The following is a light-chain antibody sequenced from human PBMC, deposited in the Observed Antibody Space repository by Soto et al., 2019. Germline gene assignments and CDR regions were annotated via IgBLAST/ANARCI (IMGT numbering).Light chain of an antibody. CDR1: TGSIATNY. CDR3: QSYDVSRGV. V-gene: IGLV6-57*01. J-gene: IGLJ3*02. CDR2: EDN. Sequence: NFMLTQPPSVSESPGKTVILSCTRSTGSIATNYVQWYQQRPGSSPTTVIFEDNKRPSGVPDRFSGSIDRSSNSASLTISGLKTEDEADYSCQSYDVSRGVFGGGTKLTVL.